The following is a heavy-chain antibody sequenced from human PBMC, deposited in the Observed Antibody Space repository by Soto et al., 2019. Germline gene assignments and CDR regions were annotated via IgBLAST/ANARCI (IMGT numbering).Heavy chain of an antibody. D-gene: IGHD3-3*01. CDR3: ARDGAKTGDYDFWSGYRPPVWFDP. CDR2: IIPIFGTA. Sequence: QVQLVQSGAEVKKPGSSVKVSCKASGGTFSSYAISWVRQAPGQGLEWMGGIIPIFGTANYAQKFQGRVTITADESTSTAYRELSSLRSEDTGVYYCARDGAKTGDYDFWSGYRPPVWFDPWGQGTLVTVSS. J-gene: IGHJ5*02. V-gene: IGHV1-69*01. CDR1: GGTFSSYA.